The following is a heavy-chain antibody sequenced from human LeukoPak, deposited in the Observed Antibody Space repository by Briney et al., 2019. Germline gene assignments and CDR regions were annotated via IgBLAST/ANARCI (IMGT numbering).Heavy chain of an antibody. J-gene: IGHJ5*02. CDR1: GGSFSGYH. CDR2: INHSGST. CDR3: ARSGPQRTAWFDP. V-gene: IGHV4-34*01. D-gene: IGHD6-25*01. Sequence: SETLSLTCAVYGGSFSGYHWSWIRQPPGKGLEWIGEINHSGSTNYNPSLKSRVTISVDTSKNQFSLKLSSVTAADTAVYYCARSGPQRTAWFDPWGQGTLVTVSS.